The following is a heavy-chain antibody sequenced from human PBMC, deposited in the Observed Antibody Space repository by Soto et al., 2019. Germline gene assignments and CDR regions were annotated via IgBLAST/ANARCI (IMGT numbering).Heavy chain of an antibody. V-gene: IGHV3-48*01. CDR1: GFTFSSYS. CDR2: ISSYSRTI. Sequence: EVQLVESGGGLVQPGGCLRLSCAASGFTFSSYSMNWVRQAPGKGLEWVLYISSYSRTIYYADSVQGRYTISRDNAKNSLYRQMNSLRAEDTAVYYCAIDGSVDKGDYGNLGYYCYYMDVWGKGTTVTVS. J-gene: IGHJ6*03. D-gene: IGHD4-4*01. CDR3: AIDGSVDKGDYGNLGYYCYYMDV.